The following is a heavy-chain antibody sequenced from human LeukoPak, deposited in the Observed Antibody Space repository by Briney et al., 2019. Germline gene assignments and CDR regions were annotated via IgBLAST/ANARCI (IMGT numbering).Heavy chain of an antibody. CDR3: ARDRAPPTSWYFDL. V-gene: IGHV3-53*01. Sequence: GGSLRLSCAVSGFTVSTNYMSWVRQAPGKGLEWVSTLYSGGDIYYADSVKGRFTISRDNSRNTLYLQMNTRRVEDSAVYYCARDRAPPTSWYFDLWGRGTLVTVSS. CDR2: LYSGGDI. CDR1: GFTVSTNY. D-gene: IGHD3-10*01. J-gene: IGHJ2*01.